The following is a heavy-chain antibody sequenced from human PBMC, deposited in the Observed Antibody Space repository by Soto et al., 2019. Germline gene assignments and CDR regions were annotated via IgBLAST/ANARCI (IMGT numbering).Heavy chain of an antibody. V-gene: IGHV5-51*01. CDR2: IYPGDSDT. J-gene: IGHJ4*02. D-gene: IGHD3-10*01. CDR1: GYSFTSYW. Sequence: EVQLVQAGAEVKTPGESLKISCKGSGYSFTSYWIGWVRQMPGKGLEWMGIIYPGDSDTRYSPSCQGQVTISADKSISTAYLQWSSLKASDTAMYYCARHENLDISYGSGSHIDYWGQGTLVTVSS. CDR3: ARHENLDISYGSGSHIDY.